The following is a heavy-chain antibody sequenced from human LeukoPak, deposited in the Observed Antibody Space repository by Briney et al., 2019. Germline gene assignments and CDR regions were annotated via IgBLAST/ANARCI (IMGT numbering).Heavy chain of an antibody. CDR3: ARHGHKNEYNSPGVDY. CDR2: IFYSGAT. CDR1: GGSISSGTYF. Sequence: SETLSLTCTVSGGSISSGTYFWGWIRQPPGECLEWVGSIFYSGATYYNPSLKSRVTISVDTSKKQFSLKLNSVTAVDTAVYYCARHGHKNEYNSPGVDYWGQGTLVTVSP. J-gene: IGHJ4*02. V-gene: IGHV4-39*01. D-gene: IGHD1-14*01.